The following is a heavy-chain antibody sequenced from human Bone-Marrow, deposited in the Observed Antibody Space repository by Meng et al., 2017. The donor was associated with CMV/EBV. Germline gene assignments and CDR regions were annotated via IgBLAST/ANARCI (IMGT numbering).Heavy chain of an antibody. J-gene: IGHJ4*02. Sequence: GGSLRLSCAASGFTFSSYGMHRVRQAPGKGLEWVAFIRYDGSNKYYADSVKGRFTISRDNSKSTLYLQMNSLRAEDTAVYYCAKDAIVVVPAAINYFDYWGQGTLVTVSS. V-gene: IGHV3-30*02. D-gene: IGHD2-2*02. CDR1: GFTFSSYG. CDR2: IRYDGSNK. CDR3: AKDAIVVVPAAINYFDY.